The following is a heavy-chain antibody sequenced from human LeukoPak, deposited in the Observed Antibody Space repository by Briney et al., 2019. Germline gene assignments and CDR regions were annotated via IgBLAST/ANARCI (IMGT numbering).Heavy chain of an antibody. CDR3: ARHRTASDY. D-gene: IGHD3-16*02. CDR2: ISGSGGST. Sequence: PGGSLRLSCAASGFTFSSYEMNWVRQAPGKGLEWVSAISGSGGSTYYADSVKGRFTISRDNAKNSLSLQMNSLRAEDTAVYYCARHRTASDYWGQGTLVTVSS. V-gene: IGHV3-48*03. CDR1: GFTFSSYE. J-gene: IGHJ4*02.